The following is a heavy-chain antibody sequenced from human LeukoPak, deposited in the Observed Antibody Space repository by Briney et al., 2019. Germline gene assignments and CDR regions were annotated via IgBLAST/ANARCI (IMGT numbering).Heavy chain of an antibody. CDR3: AELGITMIGGV. CDR1: GFTFSTYV. Sequence: AGGSLRLSCEASGFTFSTYVMTWVRQAPGKGLEWVSYISSSGSTIYYADSVKGRFTISRDNAKNSLYLQMNSLRAEDTAVYYCAELGITMIGGVWGKGTTVTISS. J-gene: IGHJ6*04. V-gene: IGHV3-48*03. CDR2: ISSSGSTI. D-gene: IGHD3-10*02.